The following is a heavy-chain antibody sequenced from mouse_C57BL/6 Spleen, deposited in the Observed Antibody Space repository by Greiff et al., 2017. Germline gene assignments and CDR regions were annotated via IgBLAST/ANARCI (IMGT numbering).Heavy chain of an antibody. D-gene: IGHD3-2*02. CDR1: GYTFTSSW. CDR2: IDPSDSYT. V-gene: IGHV1-69*01. CDR3: ARVESSGYGY. Sequence: QVQLQQPGAELVMPGASVKLSCKASGYTFTSSWMHWVKQRPGQGLEWIGEIDPSDSYTNYNQKFKGKSTLTVDKSSSTAYMQLSSLTSEDSAVYYCARVESSGYGYWGQGTTLTVSS. J-gene: IGHJ2*01.